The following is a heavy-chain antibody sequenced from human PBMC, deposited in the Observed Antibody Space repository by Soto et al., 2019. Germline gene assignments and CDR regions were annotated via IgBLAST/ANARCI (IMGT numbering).Heavy chain of an antibody. CDR3: ARDHEVGYSSSWYPG. CDR2: INWNATSI. D-gene: IGHD6-13*01. CDR1: GFTCRCHW. Sequence: PGGPLSLSCGASGFTCRCHWMHWVRPAPKKGLDWVSGINWNATSIGYADSVKGRFTISRDNAKNSLYLQMNSLRAEDTALYYCARDHEVGYSSSWYPGWGQGTLVTVSS. V-gene: IGHV3-20*04. J-gene: IGHJ4*02.